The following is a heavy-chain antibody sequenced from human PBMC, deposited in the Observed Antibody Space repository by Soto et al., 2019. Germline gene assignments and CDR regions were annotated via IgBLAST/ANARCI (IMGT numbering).Heavy chain of an antibody. J-gene: IGHJ4*02. V-gene: IGHV3-73*01. CDR2: IRSKANNNAT. D-gene: IGHD1-26*01. Sequence: EVHLVESGGGLVQAWGSVRLSCAASGFTFSVSSMHWVRQAPGKGLEWLGRIRSKANNNATTYSESVRGRFIISRDDSQDTMFLQMNSLRTEDTAIYYCAIEGAGFGYWGQGTRVTVSS. CDR1: GFTFSVSS. CDR3: AIEGAGFGY.